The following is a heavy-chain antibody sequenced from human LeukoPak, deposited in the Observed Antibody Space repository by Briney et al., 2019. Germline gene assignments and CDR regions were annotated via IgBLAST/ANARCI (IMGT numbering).Heavy chain of an antibody. CDR1: GGSFSSGTYY. V-gene: IGHV4-61*01. J-gene: IGHJ6*02. CDR3: AREGTTRHNYYGMDV. CDR2: IYYSGNT. D-gene: IGHD1-1*01. Sequence: SETLSLTCTVSGGSFSSGTYYWSWIRQPPRKGLEWIGYIYYSGNTDYNPSLKSRVTISVDTSKNQFSLKLSFVTAADTAVYYCAREGTTRHNYYGMDVWGQGTTVTVSS.